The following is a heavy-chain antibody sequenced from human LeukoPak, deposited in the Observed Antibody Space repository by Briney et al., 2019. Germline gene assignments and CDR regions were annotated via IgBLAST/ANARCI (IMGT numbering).Heavy chain of an antibody. CDR1: GFTFSGSA. CDR2: IRSKANSYAT. CDR3: TSTTYYYDSGGFDP. Sequence: GGSLRLSCAASGFTFSGSAMHWVRQASGKGLEWVGRIRSKANSYATAYAASVKGRFTISRDDSKNTAYLQMNSLKTEDTAVYYCTSTTYYYDSGGFDPWGQGTLVTVSS. D-gene: IGHD3-22*01. J-gene: IGHJ5*02. V-gene: IGHV3-73*01.